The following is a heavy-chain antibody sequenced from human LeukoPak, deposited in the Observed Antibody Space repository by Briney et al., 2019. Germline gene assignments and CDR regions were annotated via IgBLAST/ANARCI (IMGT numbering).Heavy chain of an antibody. D-gene: IGHD6-19*01. CDR1: GGSVSSDNHY. V-gene: IGHV4-61*01. CDR3: ARTTHPGTSFAQWPYFDY. J-gene: IGHJ4*02. CDR2: VYYSGST. Sequence: PSETLSLTCTVSGGSVSSDNHYWSWIRLTPGEGLEWIGYVYYSGSTKYSPSLTGQATIDIDTSKNQFSLKLTSLTAADTAVYYCARTTHPGTSFAQWPYFDYWGRGALVTVSS.